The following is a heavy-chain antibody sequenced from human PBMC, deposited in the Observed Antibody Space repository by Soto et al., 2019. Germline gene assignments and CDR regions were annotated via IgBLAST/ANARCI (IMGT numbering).Heavy chain of an antibody. Sequence: GGSLRLSCAASGFTFSSYSMNWVRQAPGKGLEWVSSISSSSSYIYYADSVKGRFTISRDNAKNSLHLQMNGLRAEDTAVYYCARVAYYDSSGYNWFDPWGQGTLVTVSS. CDR1: GFTFSSYS. CDR2: ISSSSSYI. J-gene: IGHJ5*02. CDR3: ARVAYYDSSGYNWFDP. D-gene: IGHD3-22*01. V-gene: IGHV3-21*01.